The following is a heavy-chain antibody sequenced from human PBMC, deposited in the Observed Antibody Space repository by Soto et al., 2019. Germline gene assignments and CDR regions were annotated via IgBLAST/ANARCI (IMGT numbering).Heavy chain of an antibody. Sequence: QVQLVQSGAEVKKPGASVKVSCKASGYTFTSYGISWVRQAPGQGLEWMGWISAYNGNTNYAQKLQGRVTMTTDTSTSTAYMGLRSLRSDDTAVYYCARGKYDYVWGSYRTRSNWFDPWGQGTLVTVSS. CDR1: GYTFTSYG. V-gene: IGHV1-18*01. J-gene: IGHJ5*02. D-gene: IGHD3-16*01. CDR2: ISAYNGNT. CDR3: ARGKYDYVWGSYRTRSNWFDP.